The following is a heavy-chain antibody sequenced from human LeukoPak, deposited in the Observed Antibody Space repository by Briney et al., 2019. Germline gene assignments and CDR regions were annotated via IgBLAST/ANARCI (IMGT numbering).Heavy chain of an antibody. CDR3: TTVFGIAARYFDY. CDR2: IKSKTDGGTT. D-gene: IGHD6-6*01. J-gene: IGHJ4*02. Sequence: GGSLRLSCAASGFTFSNAWMSWVRQAPGKGREWVGRIKSKTDGGTTDYAAPVKGRFTISRDDSKNTLYLQMNSLKTEDTAVYYCTTVFGIAARYFDYWGQGTLVTVSS. CDR1: GFTFSNAW. V-gene: IGHV3-15*01.